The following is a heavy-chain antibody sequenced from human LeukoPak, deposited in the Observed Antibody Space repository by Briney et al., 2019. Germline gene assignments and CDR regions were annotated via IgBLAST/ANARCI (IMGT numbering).Heavy chain of an antibody. V-gene: IGHV1-69*01. CDR2: IIPIFGTA. J-gene: IGHJ4*02. Sequence: ASVKVSCKASGGTFSSYAISWVRQAPGQGLEWMGGIIPIFGTANYAQKFQGRVTITADESTSTAYMELSSLRSEDTAMYYCARGEGWEPQFYYWGQGTLVTVSS. CDR1: GGTFSSYA. D-gene: IGHD1-26*01. CDR3: ARGEGWEPQFYY.